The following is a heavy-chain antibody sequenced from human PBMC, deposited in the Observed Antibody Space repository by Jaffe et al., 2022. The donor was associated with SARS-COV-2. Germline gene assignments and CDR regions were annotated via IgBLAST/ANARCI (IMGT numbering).Heavy chain of an antibody. J-gene: IGHJ3*02. CDR3: AGENKVTTGSAFDI. V-gene: IGHV3-30*04. CDR2: VSSDGGNT. D-gene: IGHD4-17*01. CDR1: AFTFTGYT. Sequence: QVQLVESGGGVVQPGGSLRLSCAASAFTFTGYTIHWVRQAPGEGLEWVAVVSSDGGNTYYADSVRGRFTISRDNAKNTLYLQMNSLRADDSAVYYCAGENKVTTGSAFDIWGQGTMVTVSS.